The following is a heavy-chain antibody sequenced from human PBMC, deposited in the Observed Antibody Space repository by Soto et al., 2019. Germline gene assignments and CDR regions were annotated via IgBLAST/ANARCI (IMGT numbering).Heavy chain of an antibody. D-gene: IGHD3-3*01. CDR1: GFTVSSNY. J-gene: IGHJ3*02. V-gene: IGHV3-53*01. Sequence: PGGSLRLSCAASGFTVSSNYMSWVRQAPGKGLEWVSVIYSGGSTYYADSVKGRFTISRDNSKNTLYLQMNSLRAEDTAVYYCARGLRFLEWSPPDACDIWRQGTMVTVSS. CDR3: ARGLRFLEWSPPDACDI. CDR2: IYSGGST.